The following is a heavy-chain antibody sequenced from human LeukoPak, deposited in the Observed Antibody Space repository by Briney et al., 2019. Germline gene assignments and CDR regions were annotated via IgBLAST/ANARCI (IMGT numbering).Heavy chain of an antibody. CDR3: ASSDYDSSGYDY. D-gene: IGHD3-22*01. CDR1: GGSFSGYY. Sequence: SETLSLTCAVYGGSFSGYYWSWIRQPPGKGLEWIGYIYYSGSTNYNPSLKSRVTISVDTSKNQFSLKLSSVTAADTAVYYCASSDYDSSGYDYWGQGTLVTVSS. J-gene: IGHJ4*02. V-gene: IGHV4-59*01. CDR2: IYYSGST.